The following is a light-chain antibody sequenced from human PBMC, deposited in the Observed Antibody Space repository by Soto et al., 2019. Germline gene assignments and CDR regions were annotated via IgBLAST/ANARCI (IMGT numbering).Light chain of an antibody. J-gene: IGKJ1*01. V-gene: IGKV3-20*01. CDR3: QQYGSSPWT. Sequence: EILLTQSPGTLSLSPGERATLSCRASQSLNRRYLAWYQQKPGQAPRLLIYDASRRATDIPDRFSGSGSGTDFTLTITRLEPEDFAMYYCQQYGSSPWTFGQGTKVEIK. CDR2: DAS. CDR1: QSLNRRY.